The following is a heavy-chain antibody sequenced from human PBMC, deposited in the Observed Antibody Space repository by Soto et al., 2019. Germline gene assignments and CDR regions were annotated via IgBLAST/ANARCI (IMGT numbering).Heavy chain of an antibody. D-gene: IGHD3-10*01. V-gene: IGHV1-69*01. CDR2: IIPFSGTV. CDR1: GGSFMSQA. J-gene: IGHJ6*02. CDR3: ARGSYDSYAGLSGMDV. Sequence: QVQLVQSGAEVKKPGSSVKVSCKASGGSFMSQAISWVRQAPGQGPEWMGGIIPFSGTVTYTERFQGRLPRTAAEPSKTAYMGLSSLRSEDTAVYYCARGSYDSYAGLSGMDVWGQGTTVTVS.